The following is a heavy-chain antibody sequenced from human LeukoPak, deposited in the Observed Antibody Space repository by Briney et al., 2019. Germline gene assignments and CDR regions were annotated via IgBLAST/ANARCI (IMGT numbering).Heavy chain of an antibody. V-gene: IGHV3-21*01. J-gene: IGHJ4*02. CDR1: GFTFSSYS. CDR3: ARDLGSGYLDY. CDR2: ISSSSSYI. D-gene: IGHD3-22*01. Sequence: GGSLGLSCAASGFTFSSYSMNWVRQAPGKGLEWVSSISSSSSYIYYADSVKGRFTISRDNAKNSLYLQMNSLRAEDTAVYYCARDLGSGYLDYWGQGTLVTVSS.